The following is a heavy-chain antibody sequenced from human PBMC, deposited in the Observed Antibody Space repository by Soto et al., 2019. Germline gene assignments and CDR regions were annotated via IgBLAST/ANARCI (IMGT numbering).Heavy chain of an antibody. CDR3: ARGALRWFDY. D-gene: IGHD2-15*01. J-gene: IGHJ4*02. CDR1: SYVIESGHY. CDR2: INHSGST. Sequence: PSETLSLTCVVSSYVIESGHYWSWIRQPPGKGLEWIGYINHSGSTNYNPSLKSRVTISVDTSKNQFSLKLSSVTAADTAVYYCARGALRWFDYWGQGTLVTVSS. V-gene: IGHV4-34*01.